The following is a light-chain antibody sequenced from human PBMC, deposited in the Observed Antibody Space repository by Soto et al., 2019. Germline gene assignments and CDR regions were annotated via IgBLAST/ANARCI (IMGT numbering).Light chain of an antibody. CDR2: GGS. CDR1: QSVSRSD. Sequence: EIDLTQSPDTLSLSPGERATLSCTPRQSVSRSDLSWYQQKPGQAPWLLICGGSTRATGIPDRFSGSWSGTDFTLPISRLARANFAVNYCQEYGPFGQGRKVDI. J-gene: IGKJ1*01. CDR3: QEYGP. V-gene: IGKV3-20*01.